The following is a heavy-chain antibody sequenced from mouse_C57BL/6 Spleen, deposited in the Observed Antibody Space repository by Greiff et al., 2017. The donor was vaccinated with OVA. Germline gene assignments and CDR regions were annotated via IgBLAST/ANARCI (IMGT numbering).Heavy chain of an antibody. D-gene: IGHD1-1*01. CDR2: INPNNGGT. V-gene: IGHV1-26*01. CDR3: ARSFITTVGPYAMDY. CDR1: GYTFTDYY. J-gene: IGHJ4*01. Sequence: VQLQQSGPELVKPGASVKISCKASGYTFTDYYMNWVKQSHGKSLEWIGDINPNNGGTSYNQQFKGKATLTVDKSSSTAYMELRSLTSEDSAVYYCARSFITTVGPYAMDYWGQGTSVTVSS.